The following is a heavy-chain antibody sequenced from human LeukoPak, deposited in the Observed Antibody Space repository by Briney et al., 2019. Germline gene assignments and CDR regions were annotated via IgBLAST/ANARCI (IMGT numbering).Heavy chain of an antibody. CDR3: ARDYFGSPSALDY. J-gene: IGHJ4*02. Sequence: GGSLRLSCAASGFTFDEYGMSWVRQAPGEGLEWVSGINWNGGSTGYADSVKGRFTISRDNAKNSLYLQMNSLRAEDTALYYCARDYFGSPSALDYWGQGTLVTVSS. D-gene: IGHD1-26*01. CDR2: INWNGGST. CDR1: GFTFDEYG. V-gene: IGHV3-20*04.